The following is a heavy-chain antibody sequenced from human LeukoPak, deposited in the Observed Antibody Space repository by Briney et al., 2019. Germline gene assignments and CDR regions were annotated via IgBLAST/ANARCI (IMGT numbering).Heavy chain of an antibody. V-gene: IGHV3-23*01. CDR1: GFIFTSYA. CDR2: ASDSGGST. Sequence: GGSLRLSCSASGFIFTSYAMTWVRQVPEKGLEWVSGASDSGGSTYYADSVKGRFTISRDNSKNTLYLQMYSLRAEDTATYYCAKAFDRGIRAFDYWGQGTLVTVSS. D-gene: IGHD3-9*01. CDR3: AKAFDRGIRAFDY. J-gene: IGHJ4*02.